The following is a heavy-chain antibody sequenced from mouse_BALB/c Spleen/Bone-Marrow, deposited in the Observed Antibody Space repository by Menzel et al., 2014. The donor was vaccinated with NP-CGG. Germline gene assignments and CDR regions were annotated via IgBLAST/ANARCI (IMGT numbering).Heavy chain of an antibody. D-gene: IGHD2-2*01. Sequence: EVQLQQSGPELLKPGASVKISCKASGYTFXDYNMHWVKQSLGKSLEWIGYIYPYNGVTAYNQKFKSKATLTVDNSSSTAYMEFRSLTSEDSAVYYCARIYYGYGFTYWGQGTLVTVSA. CDR1: GYTFXDYN. V-gene: IGHV1S29*02. J-gene: IGHJ3*01. CDR2: IYPYNGVT. CDR3: ARIYYGYGFTY.